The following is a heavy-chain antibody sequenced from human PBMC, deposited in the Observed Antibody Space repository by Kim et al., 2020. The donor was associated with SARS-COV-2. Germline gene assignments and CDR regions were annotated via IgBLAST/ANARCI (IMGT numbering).Heavy chain of an antibody. CDR3: ARLRGSGWYQNYFDY. J-gene: IGHJ4*02. V-gene: IGHV3-53*01. Sequence: GGSLRLSCAASGFTVSSNYMSWVRQAPGKGLEWVSVIYSGGSTYYADSVKGRFTISRDNSKNTLYLQMNSLRAEDTAVYYCARLRGSGWYQNYFDYWGQGTLVTVSS. CDR2: IYSGGST. CDR1: GFTVSSNY. D-gene: IGHD6-19*01.